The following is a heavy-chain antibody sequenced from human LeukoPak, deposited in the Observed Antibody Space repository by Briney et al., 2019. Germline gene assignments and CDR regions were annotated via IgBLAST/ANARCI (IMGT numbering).Heavy chain of an antibody. J-gene: IGHJ4*02. CDR3: AKVGYDSSGYYFDY. D-gene: IGHD3-22*01. CDR2: ISYDGSNK. CDR1: GFTFSSYW. V-gene: IGHV3-30*18. Sequence: GGSLRLSCAASGFTFSSYWMHWVRQAPGKGLEWVAVISYDGSNKYYADSVKGRFTISRDNSKNTLYLQMNSLRAEDTAVYYCAKVGYDSSGYYFDYWGQGTLVTVSS.